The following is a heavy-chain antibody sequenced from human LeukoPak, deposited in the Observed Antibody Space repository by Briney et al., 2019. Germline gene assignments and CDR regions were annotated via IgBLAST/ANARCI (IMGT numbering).Heavy chain of an antibody. CDR3: ATDLKGSRGFDY. D-gene: IGHD3-10*01. V-gene: IGHV1-24*01. J-gene: IGHJ4*02. CDR1: GYTLTDLS. Sequence: ASVKVSCKVSGYTLTDLSMHWVRQAPGKGLEWMGGFDPEDAETIYAQKFQGRVTMTEDTSTDTAYMELSSPRSEDTAVYYCATDLKGSRGFDYWGQGSLVTVSS. CDR2: FDPEDAET.